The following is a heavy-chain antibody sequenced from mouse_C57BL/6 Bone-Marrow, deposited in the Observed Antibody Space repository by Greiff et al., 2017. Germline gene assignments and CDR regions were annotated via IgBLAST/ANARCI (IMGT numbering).Heavy chain of an antibody. J-gene: IGHJ2*01. CDR2: INPSSGYT. D-gene: IGHD4-1*01. Sequence: QVQLKESGAELARPGASVKMSCKASGYTFTSYTMHWVKQRPGQGLEWIGNINPSSGYTKYTQKFKDKATLTADKSSSTACMQLGSLTSEDSAVDYCARSRTGGYWGQGTTLTVSS. V-gene: IGHV1-4*01. CDR1: GYTFTSYT. CDR3: ARSRTGGY.